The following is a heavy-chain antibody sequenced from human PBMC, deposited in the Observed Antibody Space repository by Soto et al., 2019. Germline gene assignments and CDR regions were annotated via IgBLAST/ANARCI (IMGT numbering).Heavy chain of an antibody. CDR3: GSPQAMGVYWLCDY. D-gene: IGHD3-9*01. Sequence: QVQLVESGGGVVQPGRSLRLSCAASGFTFSSYARHWVRQAPGKGLEWVAVISYDGSNKYYADSVKGRFTISRDNSKNQLYLQRNRLRAEDTAAYYCGSPQAMGVYWLCDYWGQGTLVTVSS. V-gene: IGHV3-30-3*01. CDR2: ISYDGSNK. J-gene: IGHJ4*02. CDR1: GFTFSSYA.